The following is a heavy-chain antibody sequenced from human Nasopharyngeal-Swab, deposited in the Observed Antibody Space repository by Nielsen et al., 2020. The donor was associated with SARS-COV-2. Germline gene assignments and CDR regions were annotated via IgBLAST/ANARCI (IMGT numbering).Heavy chain of an antibody. CDR1: GFTFSSYG. CDR2: IYSGGST. CDR3: ARDSRYFDWLLAPEYYYYMDV. V-gene: IGHV3-NL1*01. J-gene: IGHJ6*03. Sequence: GESLKISCAASGFTFSSYGMHWVRQAPGKGLEWVSVIYSGGSTYYADSVKGRFTISRHNSKNTLYLQMNSLRAADTAVYYCARDSRYFDWLLAPEYYYYMDVWGKGTTVTVSS. D-gene: IGHD3-9*01.